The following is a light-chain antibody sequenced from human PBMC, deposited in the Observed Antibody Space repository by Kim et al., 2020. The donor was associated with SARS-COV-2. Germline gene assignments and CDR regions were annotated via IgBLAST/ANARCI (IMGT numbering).Light chain of an antibody. V-gene: IGKV3-20*01. Sequence: ENVLTQSPGTLPLSQGERATLSCRASQSVGINFLAWYQQKAGQAPRILIYSASSRTSVIPDRFSGSGSGTDFTLTISTLEPEDFAVYYCQQYATSPETFGQGTKVDIK. CDR2: SAS. J-gene: IGKJ1*01. CDR3: QQYATSPET. CDR1: QSVGINF.